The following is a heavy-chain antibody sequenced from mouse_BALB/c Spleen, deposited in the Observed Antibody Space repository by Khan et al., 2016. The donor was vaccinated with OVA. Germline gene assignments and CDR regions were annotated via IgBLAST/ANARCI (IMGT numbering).Heavy chain of an antibody. CDR1: GFSLTTYG. V-gene: IGHV2-9*02. CDR3: SRFYDGYCYTVDY. J-gene: IGHJ4*01. CDR2: IWAGGDT. D-gene: IGHD2-3*01. Sequence: QVQLKQSGPGLVAPSQSLSITCTVSGFSLTTYGVHWVRQPPGKGLEWLGVIWAGGDTNYNSALMSSLSISKDNSKSQVFLKMNSLQTDDTAMYYCSRFYDGYCYTVDYWGQGTSVTVSS.